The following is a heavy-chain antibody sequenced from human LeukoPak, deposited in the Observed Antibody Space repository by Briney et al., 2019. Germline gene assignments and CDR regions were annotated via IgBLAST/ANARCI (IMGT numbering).Heavy chain of an antibody. CDR1: GYTFTGYY. D-gene: IGHD6-13*01. V-gene: IGHV1-2*04. Sequence: ASVKVSCKASGYTFTGYYMHWVRQAPGQGLEWMGWINPNSGGTNYAQKFQGWVTMTRDTSIGTAYMELSRLRSDDTAVYYCARSGRGIAAAAFDYWGQGTLVTVSS. CDR2: INPNSGGT. CDR3: ARSGRGIAAAAFDY. J-gene: IGHJ4*02.